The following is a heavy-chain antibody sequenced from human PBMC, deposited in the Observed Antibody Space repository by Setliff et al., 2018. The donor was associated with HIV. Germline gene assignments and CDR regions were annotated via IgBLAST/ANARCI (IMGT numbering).Heavy chain of an antibody. CDR1: GGSISTSNYY. D-gene: IGHD6-19*01. Sequence: SETLSLTCTVSGGSISTSNYYGGWIRQPPGKGLEGIGSIYYSGNTYYNPSLKSRVTISVDTSKNQFSLKLSSVTAADTAVYYCARHYNGAVADAYSYYYYMDVWGKGTTVTVSS. V-gene: IGHV4-39*01. J-gene: IGHJ6*03. CDR2: IYYSGNT. CDR3: ARHYNGAVADAYSYYYYMDV.